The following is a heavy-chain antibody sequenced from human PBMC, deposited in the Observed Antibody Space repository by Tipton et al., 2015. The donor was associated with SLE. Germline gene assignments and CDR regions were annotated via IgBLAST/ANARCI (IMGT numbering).Heavy chain of an antibody. J-gene: IGHJ4*02. V-gene: IGHV4-30-4*01. CDR1: GGSISSSDYY. CDR2: IYYSGIT. Sequence: TLSLTCTVSGGSISSSDYYWSWIRQPPGKGLEWIGYIYYSGITHYNPSLKSRLSISVDTSKNQFSLKLSSVTAADTAVYYCATHADRVYWGQGTLVTVSS. CDR3: ATHADRVY.